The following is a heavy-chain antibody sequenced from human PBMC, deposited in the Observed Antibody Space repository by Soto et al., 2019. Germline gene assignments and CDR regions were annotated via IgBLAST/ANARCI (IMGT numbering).Heavy chain of an antibody. CDR2: IIPIFGTA. CDR3: ARSAGERLFYYFDY. CDR1: GGTFSSYA. D-gene: IGHD7-27*01. V-gene: IGHV1-69*13. J-gene: IGHJ4*02. Sequence: ASVKVSCQASGGTFSSYAISWVRQAPGQGLEWMGGIIPIFGTANYAQKFQGRVTITADESTSTAYMELSSLRSEDTAVYYCARSAGERLFYYFDYWGQGTLVTVSS.